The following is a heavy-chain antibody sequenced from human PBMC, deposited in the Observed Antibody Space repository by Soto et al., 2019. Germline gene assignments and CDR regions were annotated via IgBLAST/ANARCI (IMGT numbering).Heavy chain of an antibody. Sequence: VKVSCKASGYTFTTYGISWVRQAPGQGLEWMGWISPYNGTTKYAEKFQGEMTMTTDTATSTAYMDLRSLRSDDTAVYYCARDGERDTGLNFYYYLHGMDAWGQGTRVTVSS. CDR1: GYTFTTYG. J-gene: IGHJ6*02. CDR3: ARDGERDTGLNFYYYLHGMDA. D-gene: IGHD1-1*01. CDR2: ISPYNGTT. V-gene: IGHV1-18*04.